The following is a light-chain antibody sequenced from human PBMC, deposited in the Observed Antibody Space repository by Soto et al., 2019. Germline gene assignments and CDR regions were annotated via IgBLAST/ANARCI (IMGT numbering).Light chain of an antibody. J-gene: IGKJ1*01. V-gene: IGKV3-20*01. CDR3: QQYNNSILM. CDR2: GAS. Sequence: ENVLTQSPGTLSLSPLEIATVSFMASQSVSSSHLAWYQQKPGQAPRLLMYGASSRATGIPDRFSGGGSGADFTLTISRLEPEDFGVYYCQQYNNSILMFGQGTKVDIK. CDR1: QSVSSSH.